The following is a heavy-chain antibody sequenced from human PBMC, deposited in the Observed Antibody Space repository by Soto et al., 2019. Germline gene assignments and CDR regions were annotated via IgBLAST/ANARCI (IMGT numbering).Heavy chain of an antibody. J-gene: IGHJ6*02. CDR1: GFTFSSYS. D-gene: IGHD3-16*01. V-gene: IGHV3-48*02. CDR3: AREGVYYYYGMDG. Sequence: EVQLVESGGGLVQPGGSLRLSCAAAGFTFSSYSINGVRQAPGKGLEWVSYISSSRSTIYYADSVKGRFTISRDNAKNSLYLQMNSLRDEDTAVYDCAREGVYYYYGMDGWGQGNTVSVSS. CDR2: ISSSRSTI.